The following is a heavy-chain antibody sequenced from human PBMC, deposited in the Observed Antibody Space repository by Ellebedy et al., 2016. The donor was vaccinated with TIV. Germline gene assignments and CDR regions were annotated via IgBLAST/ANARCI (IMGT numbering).Heavy chain of an antibody. J-gene: IGHJ5*02. V-gene: IGHV3-21*01. CDR2: ISPGSTYI. Sequence: GESLKISXAASGFTFKSYTMNWVRQAPGKGLEWVSSISPGSTYIYYADSVKGRFTISRDNAKNSVYLQMNSLRAEDTAVYYCARGASGSYYAEFVWFDPWGQGTLVTVSS. CDR1: GFTFKSYT. CDR3: ARGASGSYYAEFVWFDP. D-gene: IGHD3-10*01.